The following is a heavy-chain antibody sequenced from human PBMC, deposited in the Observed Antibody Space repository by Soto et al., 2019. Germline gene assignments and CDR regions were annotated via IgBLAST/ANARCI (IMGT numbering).Heavy chain of an antibody. CDR1: GFTFSDYY. CDR3: TRDATPYDIELDY. J-gene: IGHJ4*02. CDR2: ISSSGRTI. V-gene: IGHV3-11*01. Sequence: QVQLVESGGGLVKPGGSLRLSCAASGFTFSDYYMSWIRQAPGKGLEWVSYISSSGRTIYYADSVKGRFTISRDNAKNSLHLQMNSLRAEDTAVYYCTRDATPYDIELDYWGQGTLVTVS. D-gene: IGHD3-22*01.